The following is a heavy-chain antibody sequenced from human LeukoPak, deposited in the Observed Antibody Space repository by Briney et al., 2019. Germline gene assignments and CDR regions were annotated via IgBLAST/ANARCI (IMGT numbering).Heavy chain of an antibody. CDR2: INWNGGST. J-gene: IGHJ4*02. V-gene: IGHV3-20*01. Sequence: PGGSLRLSCAASGFTFDDYGMSWVRQAPGKGLEWVPGINWNGGSTGYADSVKGRFTISRDNAKNSLYLQMNSLRAEDTALYHCARYYPGYSSSLAXFDYWGQGTLVTVSS. CDR3: ARYYPGYSSSLAXFDY. CDR1: GFTFDDYG. D-gene: IGHD6-13*01.